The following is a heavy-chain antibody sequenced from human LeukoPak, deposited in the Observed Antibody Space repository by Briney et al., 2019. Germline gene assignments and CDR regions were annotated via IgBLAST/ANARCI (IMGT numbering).Heavy chain of an antibody. CDR1: GFTFSSYW. V-gene: IGHV3-7*01. CDR2: IKQDGSDK. Sequence: PGGSLRLSCAASGFTFSSYWMSWVRQAPGKGLEWVANIKQDGSDKYYVDSVKGRFTISRDNAKNSLYLQMNSLRAEDTAVYYCAREVVEWLVWVWFDPWGQGTLVTVSS. J-gene: IGHJ5*02. CDR3: AREVVEWLVWVWFDP. D-gene: IGHD6-19*01.